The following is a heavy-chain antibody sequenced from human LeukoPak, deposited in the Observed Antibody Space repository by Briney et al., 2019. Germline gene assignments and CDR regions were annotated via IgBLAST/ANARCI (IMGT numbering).Heavy chain of an antibody. Sequence: GGSLRLSCAASGFTFSSYAMSWVRQAPGKGLEWVSAISSSGGSTYYADSVKGRFTISRDNSKNTLYLQMNSLRAEDTAVYYCAPWGAPNRFDPWGQGTLVTVSS. D-gene: IGHD3-16*01. J-gene: IGHJ5*02. CDR1: GFTFSSYA. CDR2: ISSSGGST. CDR3: APWGAPNRFDP. V-gene: IGHV3-23*01.